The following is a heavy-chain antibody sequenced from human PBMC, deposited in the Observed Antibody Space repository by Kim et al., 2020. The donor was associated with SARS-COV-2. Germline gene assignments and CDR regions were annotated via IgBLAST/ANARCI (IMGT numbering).Heavy chain of an antibody. V-gene: IGHV3-23*01. CDR2: ISGTGDST. CDR3: AKEHYYYDSSGYSQNWFDL. Sequence: GGSLRLSCAASGFTFSRYAMSWVRQAPGKGLEWVSAISGTGDSTYYADSVKGRFTISRDNSQNTLYLQMNSLRAEDTAVYYCAKEHYYYDSSGYSQNWFDLWGQGTLVTVSS. D-gene: IGHD3-22*01. CDR1: GFTFSRYA. J-gene: IGHJ5*02.